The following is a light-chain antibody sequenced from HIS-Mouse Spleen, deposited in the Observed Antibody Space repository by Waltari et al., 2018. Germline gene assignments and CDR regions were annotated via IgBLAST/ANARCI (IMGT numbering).Light chain of an antibody. CDR1: QSVSSY. CDR3: QQRSNWPWT. J-gene: IGKJ1*01. CDR2: DAS. V-gene: IGKV3-11*01. Sequence: EIVLTQSPATLSLSPGERATLSCRASQSVSSYLAWSQQKPGQAPRLLIYDASNRATGIAARFSGSGSGTDFTLTISSLEPEDFAVYYCQQRSNWPWTFGQGTKVEIK.